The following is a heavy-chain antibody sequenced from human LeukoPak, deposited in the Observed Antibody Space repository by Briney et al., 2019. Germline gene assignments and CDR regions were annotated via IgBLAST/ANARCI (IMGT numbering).Heavy chain of an antibody. Sequence: WETLSLTCTVSDGSISSNYWSWIPQPPGRGLEGSGFIYYTGRTNYNPSLESRVTISVDTSKNQFSLKLSSVTAADTAVYYCARGPVAGTFYWGQGTLVTVSS. CDR3: ARGPVAGTFY. V-gene: IGHV4-59*01. D-gene: IGHD6-19*01. J-gene: IGHJ4*02. CDR2: IYYTGRT. CDR1: DGSISSNY.